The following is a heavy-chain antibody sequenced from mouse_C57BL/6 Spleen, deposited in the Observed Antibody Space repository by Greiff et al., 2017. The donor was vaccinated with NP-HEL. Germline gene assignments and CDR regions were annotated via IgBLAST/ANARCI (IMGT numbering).Heavy chain of an antibody. D-gene: IGHD1-1*02. CDR3: VGVYGYYAMDY. Sequence: EVMLVESGGGLVQPKGSLKLSCAASGFSFNTYAMNWVRQAPGKGLEWVARIRSKSNNYATYYADSVKDRFTISRDDSESMLYLQMNNLKTEDTAMYYCVGVYGYYAMDYWGQGTSVTVSS. CDR2: IRSKSNNYAT. V-gene: IGHV10-1*01. CDR1: GFSFNTYA. J-gene: IGHJ4*01.